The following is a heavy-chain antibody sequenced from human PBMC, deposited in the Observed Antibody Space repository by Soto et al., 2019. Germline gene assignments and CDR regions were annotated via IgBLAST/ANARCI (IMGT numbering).Heavy chain of an antibody. CDR2: ISYDGSNK. J-gene: IGHJ6*02. Sequence: GGSLRLSCAGSGFTFSSIGMHWVRQAPGKGLEWVALISYDGSNKYYADSVKGRFTISRDNSKNTLYLQMNSLRAADTAVYHCAKGAYGLGKGSYYYDMDVWGQGTTVTVSS. V-gene: IGHV3-30*18. CDR3: AKGAYGLGKGSYYYDMDV. D-gene: IGHD3-10*01. CDR1: GFTFSSIG.